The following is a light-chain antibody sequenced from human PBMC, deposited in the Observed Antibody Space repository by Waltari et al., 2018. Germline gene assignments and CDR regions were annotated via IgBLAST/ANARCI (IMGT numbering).Light chain of an antibody. CDR2: GEN. Sequence: SSELTQDPAVSVALGQTVRITCQGDRLRDYYASWYQQKAGQAPVLVIHGENNRPSGIPDRFSGSSSGITASLTITGAQAGDEADYYCNSRDSSGNVVFGAGTKLTVL. CDR1: RLRDYY. J-gene: IGLJ2*01. CDR3: NSRDSSGNVV. V-gene: IGLV3-19*01.